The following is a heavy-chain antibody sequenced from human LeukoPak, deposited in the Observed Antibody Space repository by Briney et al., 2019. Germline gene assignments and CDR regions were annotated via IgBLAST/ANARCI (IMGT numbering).Heavy chain of an antibody. Sequence: SETLSLTCTVSGGSISSYYWSWIRQPPGKGLEWIGYISYSGSTFYNPSLLSRVTISVDTSKSHFSLQLSSVTSADTAVYYCARSDGVGAGYYYYGVDVWGLGTTVTVSS. CDR2: ISYSGST. V-gene: IGHV4-59*01. D-gene: IGHD1-26*01. J-gene: IGHJ6*02. CDR1: GGSISSYY. CDR3: ARSDGVGAGYYYYGVDV.